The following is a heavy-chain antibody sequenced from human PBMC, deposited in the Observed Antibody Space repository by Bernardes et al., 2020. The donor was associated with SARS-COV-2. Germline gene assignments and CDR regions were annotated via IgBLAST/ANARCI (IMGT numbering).Heavy chain of an antibody. J-gene: IGHJ3*02. CDR2: IYRHDDK. D-gene: IGHD6-6*01. Sequence: SGPTLAKPTQPLTLTCTFSGFSLSTTGVGVGWIRQPPGKALEWLAPIYRHDDKRYSPSLKTRLSITKDTSKNQAVLTMTNMEPVDTATSSSAQETSHAFDMWGQGTMVTVSS. CDR1: GFSLSTTGVG. V-gene: IGHV2-5*01. CDR3: AQETSHAFDM.